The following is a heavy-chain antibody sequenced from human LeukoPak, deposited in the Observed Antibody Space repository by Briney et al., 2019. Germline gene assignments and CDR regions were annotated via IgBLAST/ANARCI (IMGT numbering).Heavy chain of an antibody. Sequence: SETLSLTCAVYGGSFSGYYWSWIRQPPGKGLEWIGEINHSGSTNYNPSLKSRVTISVDTSKNQFSLKLSSVTAADTAVYYCAKGAAAQGSFDYWGQGTLVTVSS. D-gene: IGHD2-2*01. V-gene: IGHV4-34*01. CDR1: GGSFSGYY. CDR3: AKGAAAQGSFDY. CDR2: INHSGST. J-gene: IGHJ4*02.